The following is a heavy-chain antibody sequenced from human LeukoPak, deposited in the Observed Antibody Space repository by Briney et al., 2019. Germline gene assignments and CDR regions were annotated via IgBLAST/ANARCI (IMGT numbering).Heavy chain of an antibody. CDR1: GGSISSSSYY. Sequence: PSETLSLTCTVSGGSISSSSYYWGWIRQPPGKGLERFGSIYYSGSTYYNPSLKSRVTISVDTSKNQFSLKLSSVTAADTAVYYCARDSSGYYYVSAFDIWGQGTMVTVSS. D-gene: IGHD3-22*01. CDR2: IYYSGST. J-gene: IGHJ3*02. CDR3: ARDSSGYYYVSAFDI. V-gene: IGHV4-39*07.